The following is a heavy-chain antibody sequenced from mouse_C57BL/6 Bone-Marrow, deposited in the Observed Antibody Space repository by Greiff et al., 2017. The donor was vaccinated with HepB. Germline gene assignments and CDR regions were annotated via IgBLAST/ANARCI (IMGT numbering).Heavy chain of an antibody. CDR3: ARGNYDYLDF. D-gene: IGHD2-1*01. Sequence: VHVKQSGAELVKPGASVKLSCTASGFNIKDYYMHWVKQRTEQGLEWIGRIDPEDGETKYAPKFQGKATITADTSSTTAYLLLNSLTSEDTAVSYCARGNYDYLDFWVQGTTLTVSS. J-gene: IGHJ2*01. V-gene: IGHV14-2*01. CDR2: IDPEDGET. CDR1: GFNIKDYY.